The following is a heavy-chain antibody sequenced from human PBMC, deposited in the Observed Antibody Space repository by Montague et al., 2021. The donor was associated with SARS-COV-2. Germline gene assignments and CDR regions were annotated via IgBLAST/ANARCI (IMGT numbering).Heavy chain of an antibody. CDR3: ARTVVVPAAMSRYYGMDV. V-gene: IGHV4-61*02. Sequence: TLSLTCSVSGGSISSGSYYWSWIRQPAGKGLEWIGRIYISGSTNYNPSLKSRVTTSVDTSKNQFSLKLSSVTAADTAVYYCARTVVVPAAMSRYYGMDVWGQGTSVTVSS. D-gene: IGHD2-2*01. CDR1: GGSISSGSYY. J-gene: IGHJ6*02. CDR2: IYISGST.